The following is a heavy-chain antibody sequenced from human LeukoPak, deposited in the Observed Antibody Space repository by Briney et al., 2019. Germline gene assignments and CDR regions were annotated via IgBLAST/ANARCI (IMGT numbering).Heavy chain of an antibody. J-gene: IGHJ6*03. D-gene: IGHD4-17*01. CDR3: ARVSTVTTEVDYYYYMDV. CDR1: GGSISSYY. V-gene: IGHV4-59*01. Sequence: SETLSLTCTVSGGSISSYYWSWLRQPPGKGLEWIGYIYYSGSTNYNPSLKSRVTISVDTSKNQFSLKLSSVTAADTAVYYCARVSTVTTEVDYYYYMDVWGKGTTVTISS. CDR2: IYYSGST.